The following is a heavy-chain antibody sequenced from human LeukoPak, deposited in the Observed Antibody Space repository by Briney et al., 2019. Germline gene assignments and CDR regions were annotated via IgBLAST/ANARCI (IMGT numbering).Heavy chain of an antibody. V-gene: IGHV3-30*18. D-gene: IGHD5-24*01. CDR2: ISYDGSNK. CDR1: GFTFSSYG. CDR3: AKDWEMAAAFDI. Sequence: GGSLRLSCAASGFTFSSYGMHWVRQAPGKGLEGVAVISYDGSNKYYADSVKGRFTISRDNSKNTLYLQMNSLRAEDTAVYYCAKDWEMAAAFDIWGQGTMVTVSS. J-gene: IGHJ3*02.